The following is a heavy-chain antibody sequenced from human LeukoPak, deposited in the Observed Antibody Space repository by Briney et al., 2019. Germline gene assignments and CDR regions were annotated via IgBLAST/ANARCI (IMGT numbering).Heavy chain of an antibody. J-gene: IGHJ4*02. CDR2: MNPNSGNT. V-gene: IGHV1-8*01. D-gene: IGHD6-19*01. CDR3: ARGTPTDAYSSGWYW. Sequence: GASVKVSCKASGYTFTSYDINWVRQATGQGLEWMGWMNPNSGNTGYAQKFQGRVTMTRNNSINTAYMELSSLRSEDTAVYYCARGTPTDAYSSGWYWWGQGTLVTVSS. CDR1: GYTFTSYD.